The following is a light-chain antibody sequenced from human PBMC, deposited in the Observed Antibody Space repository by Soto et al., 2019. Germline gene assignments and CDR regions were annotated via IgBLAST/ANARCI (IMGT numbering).Light chain of an antibody. V-gene: IGKV3-15*01. J-gene: IGKJ4*01. CDR3: QQYGDWPLT. CDR1: QRVGSN. CDR2: ASS. Sequence: EIVLTQSPASLSVSPGERATLSWRASQRVGSNFAWYQQKPGQAPRLLIFASSTRATGVPARFSGSGSGTEFTLTISSLQSEDFAVYYCQQYGDWPLTFGGGAKVEIE.